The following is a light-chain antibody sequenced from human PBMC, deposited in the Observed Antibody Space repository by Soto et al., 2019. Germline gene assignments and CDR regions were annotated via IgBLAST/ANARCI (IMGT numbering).Light chain of an antibody. CDR3: QQYGSSPIT. CDR1: QSVSSR. Sequence: EIVLTQSPGTLSLSPGERATLSCRASQSVSSRLAWYQQKPGQAPRLLISGASSRASCIPDRFSGSGSATDFTLTISRLEPEDFALYYCQQYGSSPITFGQGTRLEIK. V-gene: IGKV3-20*01. J-gene: IGKJ5*01. CDR2: GAS.